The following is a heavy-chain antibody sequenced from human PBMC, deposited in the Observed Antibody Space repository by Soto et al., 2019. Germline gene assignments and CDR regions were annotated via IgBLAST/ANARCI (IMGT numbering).Heavy chain of an antibody. J-gene: IGHJ6*02. Sequence: GASVKVSRKASGYTFTSYAMHWVRQAPGQRLEWMGWINAGNGNTKYSQKFQGRVTITRDTSASTAYMELSSLRSEDTAVYYCASSRITMVPYGMDVWGQGTTVTVSS. CDR1: GYTFTSYA. CDR3: ASSRITMVPYGMDV. V-gene: IGHV1-3*01. D-gene: IGHD3-10*01. CDR2: INAGNGNT.